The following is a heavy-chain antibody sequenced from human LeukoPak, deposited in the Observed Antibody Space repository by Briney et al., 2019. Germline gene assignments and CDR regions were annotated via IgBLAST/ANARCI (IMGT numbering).Heavy chain of an antibody. Sequence: PGGSLRLSCAASGFTFSMSWVRQAPGKGLEWVANIKQDGSEKHYVDSVKGRFTISRDNAKKSVYLQMNSLRAEDTAVYYCARDASGYALYFDYWGQGTLVTVSS. CDR1: GFTFS. CDR2: IKQDGSEK. D-gene: IGHD5-12*01. V-gene: IGHV3-7*01. J-gene: IGHJ4*02. CDR3: ARDASGYALYFDY.